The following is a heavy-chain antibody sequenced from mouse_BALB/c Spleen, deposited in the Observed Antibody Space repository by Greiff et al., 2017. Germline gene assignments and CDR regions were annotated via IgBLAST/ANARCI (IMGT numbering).Heavy chain of an antibody. Sequence: VQLQQSGAELVRPGVSVKISCKGSGYTFTDYAMHWVKQSHAKSLEWIGVISTYYGDASYNQKFKGKATMTVDKSSSTAYMELARLTSEDSAIYYCAGYGNHYAMDYWGQGTSVTVSS. CDR1: GYTFTDYA. CDR2: ISTYYGDA. J-gene: IGHJ4*01. CDR3: AGYGNHYAMDY. V-gene: IGHV1S137*01. D-gene: IGHD2-10*02.